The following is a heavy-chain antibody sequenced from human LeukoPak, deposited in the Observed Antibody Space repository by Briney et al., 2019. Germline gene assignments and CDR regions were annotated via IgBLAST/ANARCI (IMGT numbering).Heavy chain of an antibody. V-gene: IGHV3-23*01. CDR2: ISGSGGST. CDR3: AKHRSGIAASGSNY. CDR1: GFIFSSYA. D-gene: IGHD6-13*01. J-gene: IGHJ4*02. Sequence: GGSLRLSCAASGFIFSSYAMSWVRRAPGRGLDWVSVSVISGSGGSTYYADSVKGRFTISRDDSKNTLYLQMNNLRAEDTTVYYCAKHRSGIAASGSNYWGQGTLVSVSS.